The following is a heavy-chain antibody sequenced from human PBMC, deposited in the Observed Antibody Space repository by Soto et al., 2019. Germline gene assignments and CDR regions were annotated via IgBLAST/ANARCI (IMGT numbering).Heavy chain of an antibody. J-gene: IGHJ4*02. CDR1: GFTFSSYD. V-gene: IGHV3-13*01. Sequence: GGSLRLSCAASGFTFSSYDMHWVRQAAGKGLEWVSAIGTAGDTYYPGSVKGRFTISRENAKNSLYLQMNSLRAGDTAVYYCARSHPYSYALFDYWGQGTLVTVSS. CDR3: ARSHPYSYALFDY. D-gene: IGHD5-18*01. CDR2: IGTAGDT.